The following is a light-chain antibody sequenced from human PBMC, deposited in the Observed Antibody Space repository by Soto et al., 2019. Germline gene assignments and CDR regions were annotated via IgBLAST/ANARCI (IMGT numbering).Light chain of an antibody. CDR2: LNSDGTH. V-gene: IGLV4-69*02. CDR1: SAHSDYA. Sequence: QPVLTQSPSASASLGASVKVTCILSSAHSDYAIAWHQLHPTKGPRFLMRLNSDGTHTRGDGIPDRFSGSSSGAERYLTISGLLSEDEADYYCQAWGTGIWLFGGGTKLTVL. CDR3: QAWGTGIWL. J-gene: IGLJ3*02.